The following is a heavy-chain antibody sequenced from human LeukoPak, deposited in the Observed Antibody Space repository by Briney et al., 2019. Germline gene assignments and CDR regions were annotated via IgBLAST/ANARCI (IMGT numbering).Heavy chain of an antibody. J-gene: IGHJ6*03. V-gene: IGHV4-59*12. CDR2: IYYSGST. D-gene: IGHD3-9*01. CDR3: ARGATGYRDYYYMDV. Sequence: PSETLSLTCTVSGNSINIYSWNWIRQSPEKGLEWIGYIYYSGSTNYNPSLKSRVTISVDTSKNQFSLKLSSVTAADTAVYYCARGATGYRDYYYMDVWGKGTTVTVSS. CDR1: GNSINIYS.